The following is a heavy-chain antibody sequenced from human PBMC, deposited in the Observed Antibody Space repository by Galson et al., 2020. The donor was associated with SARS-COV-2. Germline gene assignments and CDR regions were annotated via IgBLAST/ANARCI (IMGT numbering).Heavy chain of an antibody. CDR1: GFTFSSYA. J-gene: IGHJ6*02. D-gene: IGHD6-6*01. V-gene: IGHV3-23*01. CDR2: ISGSGIST. Sequence: GGSLRLSCEASGFTFSSYAMSWVRQAPGKGLEWVSAISGSGISTYYADSVKGRFTISRDNSKNTLFLQMNSLRAEDTAVYYCAKDVEYSSSSVTFYYYYGMDVWGQGTSVTVSS. CDR3: AKDVEYSSSSVTFYYYYGMDV.